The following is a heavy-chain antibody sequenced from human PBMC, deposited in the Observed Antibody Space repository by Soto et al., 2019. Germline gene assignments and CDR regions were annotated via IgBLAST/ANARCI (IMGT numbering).Heavy chain of an antibody. J-gene: IGHJ4*02. CDR3: ARVAFGPIDY. CDR2: MYHSGTT. Sequence: SETLSLTCTVSNYSISSGYYWGWIRQSPGEGLEWIVSMYHSGTTYYNPSLKSRVTISIDTSKNQFSLKLTSVASADTAVYFCARVAFGPIDYWGQGTLVTVSS. CDR1: NYSISSGYY. D-gene: IGHD3-16*01. V-gene: IGHV4-38-2*02.